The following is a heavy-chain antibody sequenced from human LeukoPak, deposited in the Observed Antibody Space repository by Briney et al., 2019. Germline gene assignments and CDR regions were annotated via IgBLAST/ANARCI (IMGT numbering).Heavy chain of an antibody. Sequence: SETLSLTCTVSGGSISSYYWSWIRQPPGKGLEWIGYIYYSGSTNYNPSLKSRVTMSVDTSKNQFSLKLSSVTAADTAVYYCARFGSGWYPDYWGQGTLVTVSS. CDR3: ARFGSGWYPDY. D-gene: IGHD6-19*01. CDR2: IYYSGST. V-gene: IGHV4-59*12. CDR1: GGSISSYY. J-gene: IGHJ4*02.